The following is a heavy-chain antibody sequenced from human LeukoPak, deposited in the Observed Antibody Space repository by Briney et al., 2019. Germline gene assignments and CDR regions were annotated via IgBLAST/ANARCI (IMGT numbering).Heavy chain of an antibody. D-gene: IGHD3-9*01. CDR2: ISYDGSNK. J-gene: IGHJ1*01. CDR3: ARADYDILTGYRPYQH. V-gene: IGHV3-30*04. CDR1: GYTFSSYA. Sequence: GGSLRPSCAAPGYTFSSYAMHWVRQAPGKGLEWVAVISYDGSNKYYADSVKGRFTISRDNSKNTLYLQMNSLRAEDTAVYYCARADYDILTGYRPYQHWGQGTLVTVSS.